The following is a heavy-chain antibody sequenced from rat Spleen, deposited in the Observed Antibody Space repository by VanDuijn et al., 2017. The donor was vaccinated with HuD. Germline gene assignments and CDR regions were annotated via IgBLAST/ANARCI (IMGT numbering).Heavy chain of an antibody. V-gene: IGHV5-46*01. CDR3: ARRGYYDGYYVTPFDY. Sequence: EVQLVESGGGLVQPGRSMKLSCAASGFTFSSFPMAWVRQAPTKGLEWVASISPIGGTTYYRDSVKGRFTISRDNAKTTLYLQMDSLRSEDTATYYCARRGYYDGYYVTPFDYWGQGVMVTVSS. D-gene: IGHD1-12*03. CDR2: ISPIGGTT. CDR1: GFTFSSFP. J-gene: IGHJ2*01.